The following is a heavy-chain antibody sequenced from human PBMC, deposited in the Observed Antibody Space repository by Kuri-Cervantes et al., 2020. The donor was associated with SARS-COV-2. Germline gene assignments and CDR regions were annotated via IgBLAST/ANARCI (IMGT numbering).Heavy chain of an antibody. CDR1: GGSISSGGYY. J-gene: IGHJ4*02. Sequence: SETLSLTCTVSGGSISSGGYYWSWIRQPPGKGLEWIGYIYHSGSTYYNPSLKSRVTISVDRSKNQFSLKLSSVTAADTAMYYCARSTWGSYFDFWGQGTLVTVSS. D-gene: IGHD3-16*01. CDR2: IYHSGST. CDR3: ARSTWGSYFDF. V-gene: IGHV4-30-2*01.